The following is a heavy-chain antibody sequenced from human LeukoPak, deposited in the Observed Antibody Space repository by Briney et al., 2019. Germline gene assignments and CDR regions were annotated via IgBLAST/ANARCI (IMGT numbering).Heavy chain of an antibody. J-gene: IGHJ4*02. D-gene: IGHD6-19*01. V-gene: IGHV4-61*01. CDR3: ARDLLSTAGYIDY. CDR2: IYYSGST. CDR1: GGSVSSGSYY. Sequence: SETLSLTCIVSGGSVSSGSYYWSWIRQPPGKGLEWIGYIYYSGSTNYNPSLKSRVTISVDTSKNQFSLNLSSVTAADTAVYYCARDLLSTAGYIDYWGQGTLVTVSS.